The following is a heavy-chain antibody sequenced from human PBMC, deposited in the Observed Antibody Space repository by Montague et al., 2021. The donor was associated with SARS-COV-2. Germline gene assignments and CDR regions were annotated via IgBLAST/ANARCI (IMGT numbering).Heavy chain of an antibody. J-gene: IGHJ4*02. CDR3: ARAERGSCGDGNCYQYFFNY. CDR1: GDRVSTNRGT. D-gene: IGHD2-15*01. Sequence: CAISGDRVSTNRGTCNWVSLSPSKGLEWRGRTYYSSEWFSDYSVSVKSRISINPDTSKNQFSLQLNSVTPEDTAVYYCARAERGSCGDGNCYQYFFNYWGQGTLVTVSS. CDR2: TYYSSEWFS. V-gene: IGHV6-1*01.